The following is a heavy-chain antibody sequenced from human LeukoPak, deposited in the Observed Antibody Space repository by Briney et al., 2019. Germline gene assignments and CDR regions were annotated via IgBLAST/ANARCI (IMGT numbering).Heavy chain of an antibody. Sequence: PGGFLRLSCAASGFTFSSYWMNWVRQAPGKGLEWVANIKQDGSEKYYVDSVRGRFTISRDNAKNSLYLQMNSLRAEDTAVYYCARYSSGSLHFDYWGQGTLVTVSS. V-gene: IGHV3-7*01. J-gene: IGHJ4*02. CDR3: ARYSSGSLHFDY. D-gene: IGHD3-22*01. CDR1: GFTFSSYW. CDR2: IKQDGSEK.